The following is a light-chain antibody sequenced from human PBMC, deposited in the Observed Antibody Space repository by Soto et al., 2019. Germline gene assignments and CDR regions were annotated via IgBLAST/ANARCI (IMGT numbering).Light chain of an antibody. V-gene: IGKV3-20*01. CDR1: QSVDSNY. CDR3: QQYGSSRNT. CDR2: GAS. Sequence: EIVLTQSPGTPSLSPGEGATLSCRASQSVDSNYLAWYQKKPGQAPRLLIYGASSRATGIPVRFSGSGSGTDFTLTISRLEPEDFAVYYCQQYGSSRNTFCGGTKVEIK. J-gene: IGKJ4*01.